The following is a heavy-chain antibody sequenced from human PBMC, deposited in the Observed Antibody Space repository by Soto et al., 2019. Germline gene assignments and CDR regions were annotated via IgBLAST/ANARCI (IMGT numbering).Heavy chain of an antibody. V-gene: IGHV3-33*01. D-gene: IGHD3-10*01. J-gene: IGHJ4*02. Sequence: GGSLRLSCAASGFTFSSYGMHWVRQAPGKGLEWVAVIWYDGSNKYYADSVKGRFTISRDNSKNTLYLQMNSLRAEDTAVYYCARSTPNYYGSGSYFDYWGQGTLVTVSS. CDR2: IWYDGSNK. CDR1: GFTFSSYG. CDR3: ARSTPNYYGSGSYFDY.